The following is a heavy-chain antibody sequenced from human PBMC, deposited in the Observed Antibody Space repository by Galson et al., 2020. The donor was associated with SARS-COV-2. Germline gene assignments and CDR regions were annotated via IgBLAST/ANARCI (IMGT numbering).Heavy chain of an antibody. D-gene: IGHD3-10*01. Sequence: SSVNVSCNASGGSIYNWGLSWVRQAPGQGLEWVGGIIPIFGTASYAQKFQGRVTITADESTNTAYMEVTGLRSEDTAVYYCAREEVVGETGVGGYYFDYDVNVWGQGTTVTVSS. CDR1: GGSIYNWG. J-gene: IGHJ6*02. CDR2: IIPIFGTA. CDR3: AREEVVGETGVGGYYFDYDVNV. V-gene: IGHV1-69*13.